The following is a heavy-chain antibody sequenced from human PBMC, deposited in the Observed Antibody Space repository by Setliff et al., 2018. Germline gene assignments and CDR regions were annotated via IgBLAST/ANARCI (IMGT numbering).Heavy chain of an antibody. CDR1: GFTFGGSA. CDR3: TRDGATGPGYYYYMDV. CDR2: IRSKAYGGTT. V-gene: IGHV3-49*04. Sequence: GESLKISCASSGFTFGGSAMHWVRQAPGKGLEWVGLIRSKAYGGTTEYAASVKGRFTISRDDSKSIAYLQMNSLKTEDTAVYYCTRDGATGPGYYYYMDVWGKGTTVTVSS. D-gene: IGHD5-12*01. J-gene: IGHJ6*03.